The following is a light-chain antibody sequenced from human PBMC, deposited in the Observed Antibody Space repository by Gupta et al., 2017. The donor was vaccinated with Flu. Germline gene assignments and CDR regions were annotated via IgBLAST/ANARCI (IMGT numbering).Light chain of an antibody. Sequence: IASACTGTTSDVGANNYVSWYQHHPGKAPKVMIYGVNNRPSGVADRFSGSKSGNTASLTISGLQAEDEADYYCSSYRSSSTSFVFGTGTKVTVL. V-gene: IGLV2-14*01. CDR2: GVN. CDR1: TSDVGANNY. J-gene: IGLJ1*01. CDR3: SSYRSSSTSFV.